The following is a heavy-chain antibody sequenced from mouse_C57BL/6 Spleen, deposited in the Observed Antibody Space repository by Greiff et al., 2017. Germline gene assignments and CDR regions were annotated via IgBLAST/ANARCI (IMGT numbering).Heavy chain of an antibody. CDR3: ARLDYDLLDY. V-gene: IGHV1-50*01. CDR2: IDPSDSYT. J-gene: IGHJ2*01. CDR1: GYTFTSYW. Sequence: QVQLQQPGAELVKPGASVKLSCKASGYTFTSYWMQWVKQRPGQGLEWIGEIDPSDSYTNYNQKFKGKATLTVDTSSSTAYMQLSSLTSEDSAVYYCARLDYDLLDYWGKGTTLTVSS. D-gene: IGHD2-4*01.